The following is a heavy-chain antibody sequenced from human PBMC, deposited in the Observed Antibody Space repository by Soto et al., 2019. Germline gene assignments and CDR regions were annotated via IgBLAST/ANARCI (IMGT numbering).Heavy chain of an antibody. Sequence: QVQLVQSGAEVRKPGSSVRVSCKASGGSFNRHTISWVRQAPGQGLEWMGGIIPIFGTANHAQKFQGRVTISADESTSTVYMELSSLRSDDTAIYSCAIGWGYDSTDYYYAYWGQGTLVIVSS. CDR3: AIGWGYDSTDYYYAY. D-gene: IGHD3-22*01. V-gene: IGHV1-69*01. CDR1: GGSFNRHT. J-gene: IGHJ4*02. CDR2: IIPIFGTA.